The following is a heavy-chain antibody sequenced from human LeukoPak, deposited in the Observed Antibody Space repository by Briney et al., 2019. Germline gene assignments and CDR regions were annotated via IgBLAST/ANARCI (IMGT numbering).Heavy chain of an antibody. D-gene: IGHD2/OR15-2a*01. V-gene: IGHV4-59*08. Sequence: SETLSLTCTVSGASISDSFWNWIRQPPGKGLEWIGSISPSGSATYNPSLKSRVTMSVDSSKNQFSLKLTSVTAADTAVYYCARHLGIFHGDYWGQGTLVTVSS. CDR1: GASISDSF. CDR3: ARHLGIFHGDY. J-gene: IGHJ4*02. CDR2: ISPSGSA.